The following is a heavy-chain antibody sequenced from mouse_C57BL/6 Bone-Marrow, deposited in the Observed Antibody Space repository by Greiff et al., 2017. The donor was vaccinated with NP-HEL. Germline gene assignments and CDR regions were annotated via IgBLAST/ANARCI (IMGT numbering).Heavy chain of an antibody. V-gene: IGHV14-2*01. D-gene: IGHD1-2*01. Sequence: EVQGVESGAELVKPGASVKLSCTASGFNIKDYYMHWVKQRTEQGLEWIGRIDPEDGETKYAPKFQGKATITADTSSNTAYLQLSSLTSEDTAVYYCARRYGTTAWYFDVWGTGTTVTVSS. CDR3: ARRYGTTAWYFDV. J-gene: IGHJ1*03. CDR1: GFNIKDYY. CDR2: IDPEDGET.